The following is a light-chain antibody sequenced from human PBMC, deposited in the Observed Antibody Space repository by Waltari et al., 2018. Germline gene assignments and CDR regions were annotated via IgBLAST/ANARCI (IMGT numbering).Light chain of an antibody. CDR3: QEYQTWLRGT. Sequence: EIVMTQSPATLSVSPGDRATLSCRASQSVKSNLAWYQQRPCQTPRLLIYGASSRARGVPDRFSGSGSGTDFNLTISSLQSEDFAVYYCQEYQTWLRGTFGQGTKVDIK. V-gene: IGKV3-15*01. J-gene: IGKJ1*01. CDR2: GAS. CDR1: QSVKSN.